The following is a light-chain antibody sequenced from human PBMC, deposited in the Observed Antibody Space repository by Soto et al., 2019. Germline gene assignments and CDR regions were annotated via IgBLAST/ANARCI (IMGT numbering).Light chain of an antibody. V-gene: IGKV3-20*01. CDR2: GAS. Sequence: EIVLTQSPGTLSLSPGERATLSCRASQSVSSSYLAWYQQKPGQAPRLLIYGASSTATGIPDRFSGSGSGTDFTLTINRLEPEDFAVYYCQQYGSSPRTFGQGTKVEIK. CDR3: QQYGSSPRT. J-gene: IGKJ1*01. CDR1: QSVSSSY.